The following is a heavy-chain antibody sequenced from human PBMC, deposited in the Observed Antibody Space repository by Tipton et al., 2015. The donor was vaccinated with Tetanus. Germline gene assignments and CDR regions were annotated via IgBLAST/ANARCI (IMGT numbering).Heavy chain of an antibody. V-gene: IGHV4-61*08. Sequence: TLSLTCTVSGDSVSSGGYDWGSIRQSPGKGLELIGYISNTGSTSYNPSLQSRVSMSVDTSKNQFSLRLSSVTAADTAVYYCARIVRMGDFSFFDSWGPGTLVTVSS. D-gene: IGHD3-16*01. CDR2: ISNTGST. CDR1: GDSVSSGGYD. CDR3: ARIVRMGDFSFFDS. J-gene: IGHJ4*02.